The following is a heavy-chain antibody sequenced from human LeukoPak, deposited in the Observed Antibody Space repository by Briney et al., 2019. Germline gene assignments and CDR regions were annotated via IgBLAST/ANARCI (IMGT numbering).Heavy chain of an antibody. J-gene: IGHJ6*02. V-gene: IGHV1-2*04. CDR3: ARTLVATQRYYYGMDV. CDR1: GYTFTGYY. CDR2: INPNSGGT. D-gene: IGHD5-12*01. Sequence: GASVKVSCKASGYTFTGYYMHWVRQAPGQGLEWMGWINPNSGGTNYAQKFQGWVTMTRDTSISTAYMELSRLRSDDTAVYYCARTLVATQRYYYGMDVWGQGTTVTVSS.